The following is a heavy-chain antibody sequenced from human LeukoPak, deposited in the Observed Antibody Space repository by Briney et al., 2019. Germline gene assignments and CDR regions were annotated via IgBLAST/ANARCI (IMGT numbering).Heavy chain of an antibody. V-gene: IGHV1-3*01. D-gene: IGHD4-17*01. CDR3: ARLGATVTTHVDC. CDR1: GYTFTSYV. J-gene: IGHJ4*02. Sequence: ASVKVSCTASGYTFTSYVMHWVRQAPGQRLEWMGWINAGNGNTKNSQKFQGRVTITRNTTASTAYMELSSLRCEDTAVYYCARLGATVTTHVDCWGQGTLVTVAS. CDR2: INAGNGNT.